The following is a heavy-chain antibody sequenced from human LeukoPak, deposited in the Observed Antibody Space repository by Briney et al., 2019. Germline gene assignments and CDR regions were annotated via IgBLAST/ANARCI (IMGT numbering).Heavy chain of an antibody. CDR3: VAGITGVFDY. Sequence: GGSLRLSCAASGFTFSNAWMSWVRQAPGKGLEWTGRIKSKADGQTIDYAAPVKGRFTISRDDSKNTLYLQMISLKTEDTAVYYCVAGITGVFDYWGQGTLVTVSS. CDR2: IKSKADGQTI. D-gene: IGHD1-14*01. V-gene: IGHV3-15*01. J-gene: IGHJ4*02. CDR1: GFTFSNAW.